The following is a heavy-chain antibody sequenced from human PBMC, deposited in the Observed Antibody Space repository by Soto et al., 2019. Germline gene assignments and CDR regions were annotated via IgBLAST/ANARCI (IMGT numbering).Heavy chain of an antibody. CDR2: ISGSGGST. CDR1: GFTFSSYA. J-gene: IGHJ4*02. V-gene: IGHV3-23*01. CDR3: AKGFQGIAVAGTFLDY. D-gene: IGHD6-19*01. Sequence: EVQLLESGGGLVQPGGSLRLSCAASGFTFSSYAMSWVRQAPGKGLEWVSAISGSGGSTYYADSVKGRFTISRDNXKXXLYLQMNSLRAEDTAVYYCAKGFQGIAVAGTFLDYWGQGTLVTVSS.